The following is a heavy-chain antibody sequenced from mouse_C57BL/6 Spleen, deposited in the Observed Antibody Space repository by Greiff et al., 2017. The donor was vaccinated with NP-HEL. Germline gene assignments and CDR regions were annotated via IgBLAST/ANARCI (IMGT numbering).Heavy chain of an antibody. Sequence: QVQLQQSGAELVKPGASVKLSCKASGYTFTSYWMHWVKQRPGQGLEWIGMIHPNSGSTNYNEKFTSKATLTVDKSSSTAYMQLSSLTSEDSAVYYCARYPSSRRFDYWGQGTTLTVSS. V-gene: IGHV1-64*01. CDR2: IHPNSGST. CDR3: ARYPSSRRFDY. CDR1: GYTFTSYW. J-gene: IGHJ2*01. D-gene: IGHD1-1*01.